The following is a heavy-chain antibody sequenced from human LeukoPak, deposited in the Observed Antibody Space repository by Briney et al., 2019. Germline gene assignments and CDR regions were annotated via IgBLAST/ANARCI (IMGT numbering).Heavy chain of an antibody. D-gene: IGHD1-7*01. CDR1: VGTFSSYA. CDR2: IIPIFGTA. CDR3: ARSWGDWNYGYFDY. J-gene: IGHJ4*02. Sequence: ASVKVSCKASVGTFSSYAISWVRQAPGQGLEWMGRIIPIFGTANYAQTLHGRVTSTTDESTSTAYMELSSLRSEDTAVYYCARSWGDWNYGYFDYWGQGTLVTVSS. V-gene: IGHV1-69*05.